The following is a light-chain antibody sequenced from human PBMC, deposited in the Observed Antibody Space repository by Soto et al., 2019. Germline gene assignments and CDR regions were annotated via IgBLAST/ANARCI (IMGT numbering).Light chain of an antibody. J-gene: IGKJ2*03. CDR1: QSISSY. V-gene: IGKV1-39*01. CDR2: AAS. Sequence: DIQMTQSPSSLSASVGDRVTITCRASQSISSYLNCYQQKPGKAPKLLIYAASSLQSGVASRFSGSGSGTDFTLTISSLPPEDFATYYCQQSYSTPRSFGQGPKLEIK. CDR3: QQSYSTPRS.